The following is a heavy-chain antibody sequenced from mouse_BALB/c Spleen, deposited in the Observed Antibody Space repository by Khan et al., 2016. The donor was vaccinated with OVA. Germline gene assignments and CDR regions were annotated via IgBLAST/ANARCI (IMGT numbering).Heavy chain of an antibody. D-gene: IGHD2-14*01. CDR1: GFSLTTYG. V-gene: IGHV2-2*01. J-gene: IGHJ3*01. Sequence: QVQLKESGPGLVQPSQSLSITCTVSGFSLTTYGVHWVRQSPGKGLEWLGVIWSGGSTDYTAAFLSRLSISKDNSKSPVFFKMNSLQADDTAMYYCARNSYMYDFTYWGQGTLVTVSA. CDR2: IWSGGST. CDR3: ARNSYMYDFTY.